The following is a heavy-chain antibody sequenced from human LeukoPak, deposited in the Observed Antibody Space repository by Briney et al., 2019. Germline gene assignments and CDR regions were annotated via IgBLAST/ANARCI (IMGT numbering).Heavy chain of an antibody. Sequence: GGSLRLSCAASGFTFSSYWMSWVRQAPGKGLEWVANIKQDGSEKYYVDSVKGRFTISRDNSKDTLYLQMNSLRAEDTAVYYCAKGRLAYCGGDCYQAVFDYWGQGTLVTVSS. J-gene: IGHJ4*02. V-gene: IGHV3-7*03. D-gene: IGHD2-21*02. CDR3: AKGRLAYCGGDCYQAVFDY. CDR1: GFTFSSYW. CDR2: IKQDGSEK.